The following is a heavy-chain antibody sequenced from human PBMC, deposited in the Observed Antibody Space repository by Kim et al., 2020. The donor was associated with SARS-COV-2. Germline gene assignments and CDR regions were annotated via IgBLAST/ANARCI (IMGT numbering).Heavy chain of an antibody. CDR1: GFTFSSYA. Sequence: GGSLRLSCAASGFTFSSYAMSWVRQAPGKGLEWVSAISGSGGSTYYADSVKGRFTISRDNSKNTLYLQMNSLRAEDTAVYYCAKGGSSGYGYYGMDVWGQGTTVTVSS. CDR2: ISGSGGST. D-gene: IGHD3-22*01. V-gene: IGHV3-23*01. CDR3: AKGGSSGYGYYGMDV. J-gene: IGHJ6*02.